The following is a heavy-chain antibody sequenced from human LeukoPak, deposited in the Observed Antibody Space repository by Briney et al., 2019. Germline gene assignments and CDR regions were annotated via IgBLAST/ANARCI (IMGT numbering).Heavy chain of an antibody. CDR3: ARGMSDSPDFDY. V-gene: IGHV3-53*01. Sequence: GGSLRLSCAASGFTVSSNYMSWVRQAPGKGLEWVSVIYSGGSTYYADSVKGRFTISRDNSKNTLYLQMNSLRAEDTAVYYCARGMSDSPDFDYWAREPWSPSPQ. CDR1: GFTVSSNY. CDR2: IYSGGST. D-gene: IGHD2-15*01. J-gene: IGHJ4*02.